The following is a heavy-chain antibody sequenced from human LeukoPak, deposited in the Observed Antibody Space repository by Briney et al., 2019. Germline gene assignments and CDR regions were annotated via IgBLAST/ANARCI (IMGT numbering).Heavy chain of an antibody. D-gene: IGHD3-10*01. J-gene: IGHJ5*02. Sequence: SETQSLTCTVSGYSISSGYFWGWMRQPPGKGLEWIGSIYQSETAHYNPSLKSRVTMSVDTSQNQFSLKLSSVTAADTAVYYCAREVLWFGEKWFDPWGQGALVTVSS. CDR2: IYQSETA. CDR3: AREVLWFGEKWFDP. CDR1: GYSISSGYF. V-gene: IGHV4-38-2*02.